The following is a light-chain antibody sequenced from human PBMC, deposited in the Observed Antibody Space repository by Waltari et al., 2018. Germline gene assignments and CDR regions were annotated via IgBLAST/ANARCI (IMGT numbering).Light chain of an antibody. Sequence: HSALTQPRSVSGSPGQSVTISCTGSSSAVGPYNYVSWYQQHPGKAPKVMIHDVNHRPSGVPDRFSGSKSGNTASLTISGLQAEDEADYYCFSYAGSPWVFGGGTKLTVL. CDR1: SSAVGPYNY. J-gene: IGLJ3*02. CDR3: FSYAGSPWV. CDR2: DVN. V-gene: IGLV2-11*01.